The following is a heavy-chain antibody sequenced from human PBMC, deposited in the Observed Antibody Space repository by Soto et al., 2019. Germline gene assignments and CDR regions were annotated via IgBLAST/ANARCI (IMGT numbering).Heavy chain of an antibody. CDR3: ARGFFGEGIFDY. CDR2: INPNSGGT. J-gene: IGHJ4*02. CDR1: GYTFTGYY. V-gene: IGHV1-2*02. D-gene: IGHD3-10*01. Sequence: DAVKVSCNASGYTFTGYYMHWVRQAPGQGPEWMGWINPNSGGTNYAQKFQGRVTMTRDTSISTAYMELSRLRSDDTAVYYCARGFFGEGIFDYRGERPLFPVSS.